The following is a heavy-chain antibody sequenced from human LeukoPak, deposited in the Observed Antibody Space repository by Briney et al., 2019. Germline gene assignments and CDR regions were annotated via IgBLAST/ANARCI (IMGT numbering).Heavy chain of an antibody. V-gene: IGHV1-8*01. J-gene: IGHJ4*02. CDR1: GYTFVSYD. Sequence: GASVKVSCKASGYTFVSYDINWVRQATGQGPEWMGWMSPKSGNTGYAQKFQGRVTMTRDTSINTAYKELSGLISEDTAVYYCTRGPPNWGYDFWGQGTLVTVSS. CDR3: TRGPPNWGYDF. CDR2: MSPKSGNT. D-gene: IGHD7-27*01.